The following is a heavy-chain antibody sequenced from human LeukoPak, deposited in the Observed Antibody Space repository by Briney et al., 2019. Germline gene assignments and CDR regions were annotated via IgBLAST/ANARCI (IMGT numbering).Heavy chain of an antibody. CDR2: IYYSGST. CDR3: ARGEEAPAAPFDY. Sequence: SETLSLTCTVSGGSISSYYWSWIRRPPGKGLEWIGYIYYSGSTNYNPSLKSRVTISVDTSKNQFSLKLSSVTAADTAVYYCARGEEAPAAPFDYWGQGTLVTVSS. J-gene: IGHJ4*02. CDR1: GGSISSYY. V-gene: IGHV4-59*01. D-gene: IGHD2-2*01.